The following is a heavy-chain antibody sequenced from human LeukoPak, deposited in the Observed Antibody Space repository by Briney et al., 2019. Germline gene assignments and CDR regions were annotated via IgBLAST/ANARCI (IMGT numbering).Heavy chain of an antibody. CDR2: INHSGST. CDR1: GGSFSGYY. CDR3: ARTHKLKRLRFLEWSQNWFDP. J-gene: IGHJ5*02. V-gene: IGHV4-34*01. D-gene: IGHD3-3*01. Sequence: SETLSLTCAVYGGSFSGYYWSWIRQPPGKGREWIGEINHSGSTNYNPSLKSRVTISVDTSKNQFSLKLSSVTAADTAVYYCARTHKLKRLRFLEWSQNWFDPWGQGTLVTVSS.